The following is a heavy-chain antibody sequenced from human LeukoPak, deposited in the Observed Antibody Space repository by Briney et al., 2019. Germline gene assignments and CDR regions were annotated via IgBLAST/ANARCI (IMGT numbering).Heavy chain of an antibody. Sequence: GGSLRLSCAASGFIFSSYSMSWVRQAPGKGLEWVSVISGSGGSTYYADSVKGRFTISRDNSKNTLYLQMNSLRAEDTAVYYCAKPYGYSDYWGQGTLVTVSS. J-gene: IGHJ4*02. V-gene: IGHV3-23*01. CDR2: ISGSGGST. D-gene: IGHD3-10*01. CDR3: AKPYGYSDY. CDR1: GFIFSSYS.